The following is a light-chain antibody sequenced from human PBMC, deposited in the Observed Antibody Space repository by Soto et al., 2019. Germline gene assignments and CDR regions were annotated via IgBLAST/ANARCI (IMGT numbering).Light chain of an antibody. CDR3: LQDYNYPQT. CDR1: QSVSSY. V-gene: IGKV3-11*01. J-gene: IGKJ1*01. CDR2: DAS. Sequence: EIVLTQSPGTLSLSPGERATLSCRASQSVSSYLAWYQQKPGQAPRLLIYDASNRATGIPARFSGSGSGTEFTLTISSLQPEDFATYYCLQDYNYPQTFGQGTKVDNK.